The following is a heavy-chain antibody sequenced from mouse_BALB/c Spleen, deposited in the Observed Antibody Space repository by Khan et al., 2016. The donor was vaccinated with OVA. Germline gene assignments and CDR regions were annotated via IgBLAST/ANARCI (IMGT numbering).Heavy chain of an antibody. CDR1: GYTFTSYW. D-gene: IGHD2-1*01. CDR2: IFPGTGTT. J-gene: IGHJ3*01. Sequence: VQLQESGAEVVKPGASVKLSCKTTGYTFTSYWIQWIEQRPGQGLGWIGQIFPGTGTTYYNENFKGKATLTVDPSSSTAYRQLSSLTSEDAAVYVCARGYFGNYEFVYWGQGTLVTVSP. CDR3: ARGYFGNYEFVY. V-gene: IGHV1S132*01.